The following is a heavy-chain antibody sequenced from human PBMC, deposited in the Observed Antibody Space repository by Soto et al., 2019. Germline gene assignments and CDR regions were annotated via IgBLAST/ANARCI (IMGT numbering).Heavy chain of an antibody. V-gene: IGHV1-18*01. CDR1: GYTFTSYG. D-gene: IGHD3-3*01. Sequence: ASVKVSCKASGYTFTSYGIRWVRQAPGQGLEWMGWISAYNGNTNYAQKLQGRVTMTTDTSTSTAYMELRSLRSDDTAVYYCARTKGRITPLYFDYWGQGTLVTVSS. J-gene: IGHJ4*02. CDR3: ARTKGRITPLYFDY. CDR2: ISAYNGNT.